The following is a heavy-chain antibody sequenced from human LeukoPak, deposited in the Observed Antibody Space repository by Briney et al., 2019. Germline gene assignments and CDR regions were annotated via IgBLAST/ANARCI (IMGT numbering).Heavy chain of an antibody. CDR3: ARSRAPGAADAFDI. V-gene: IGHV5-51*01. Sequence: GESLKISCKGSGYIFAHYWIGWVRQMPGKGLEWMGIIYPGDSDTRYSPSFQGQVTISADKSINTAYLQWSSLKAPDTAMYYCARSRAPGAADAFDIWGQGTMVTVSS. CDR2: IYPGDSDT. CDR1: GYIFAHYW. J-gene: IGHJ3*02. D-gene: IGHD7-27*01.